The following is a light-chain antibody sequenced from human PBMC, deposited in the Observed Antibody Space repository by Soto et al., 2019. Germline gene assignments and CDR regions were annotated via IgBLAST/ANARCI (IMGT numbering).Light chain of an antibody. V-gene: IGLV2-14*01. J-gene: IGLJ2*01. CDR3: SSYTSSSAI. Sequence: QSALTQPASVSGSPGQSITISCTGTSSDVGGYNYVSWYQQHPGKAPKLMIYDVSNRPSGVSNRFSGSKSGNTASLTISGLQAVDEADYYCSSYTSSSAIFGGGTQLTVL. CDR1: SSDVGGYNY. CDR2: DVS.